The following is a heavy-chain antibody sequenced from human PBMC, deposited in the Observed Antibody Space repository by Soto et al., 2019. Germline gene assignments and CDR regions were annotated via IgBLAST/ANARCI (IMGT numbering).Heavy chain of an antibody. J-gene: IGHJ3*02. Sequence: PXETLSLTCAASGGSISSSNWWSCVRQPPGKGLEWIGEIYHSGSTNYNPSLKSRVTISVDKSKNQFSLKLSSVTAADTAVYYCASYSGSYNWGAFDIWGQGTMVTVSS. V-gene: IGHV4-4*02. CDR2: IYHSGST. D-gene: IGHD1-26*01. CDR1: GGSISSSNW. CDR3: ASYSGSYNWGAFDI.